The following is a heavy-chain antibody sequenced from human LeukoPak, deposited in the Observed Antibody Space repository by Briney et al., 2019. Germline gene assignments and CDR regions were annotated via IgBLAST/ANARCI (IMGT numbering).Heavy chain of an antibody. V-gene: IGHV4-59*12. CDR3: ARGAPNWFDP. CDR2: IYHSGST. Sequence: SETLSLTCTVSGGSISSYYWSWIRQPPGKGLEWIGYIYHSGSTYYNPSLKSRVTISVDRSKNQFSLKLSSVTAADTAVYYCARGAPNWFDPWGQGTLVTVSS. J-gene: IGHJ5*02. CDR1: GGSISSYY.